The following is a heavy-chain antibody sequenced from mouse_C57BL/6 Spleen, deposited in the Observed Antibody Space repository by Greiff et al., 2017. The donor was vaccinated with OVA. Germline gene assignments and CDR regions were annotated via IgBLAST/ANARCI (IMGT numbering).Heavy chain of an antibody. J-gene: IGHJ1*03. CDR3: ARSFHYYGSSTGYFDV. V-gene: IGHV1-63*01. Sequence: VKVVESGAELVRPGTSVKMSCKASGYTFTNYWIGWAKQRPGHGLEWIGDIYPGGGYTNYNEKFKGKATLTADKSSSTAYMQFSSLTSEDSAIYYCARSFHYYGSSTGYFDVWGTGTTVTVSS. CDR2: IYPGGGYT. CDR1: GYTFTNYW. D-gene: IGHD1-1*01.